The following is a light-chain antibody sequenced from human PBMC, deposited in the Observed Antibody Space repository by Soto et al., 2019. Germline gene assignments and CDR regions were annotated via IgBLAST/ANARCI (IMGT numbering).Light chain of an antibody. J-gene: IGKJ1*01. Sequence: EIVMTQSPGTLSVSPGERATLSCRASQNISSNLVWYQQKPGQAPRVLIDGASTRATGIPARFSGSGSGTEFTLTISSLQSEDFAVYYCQQYNNWLWTFGQGTKVEIK. CDR2: GAS. CDR1: QNISSN. V-gene: IGKV3-15*01. CDR3: QQYNNWLWT.